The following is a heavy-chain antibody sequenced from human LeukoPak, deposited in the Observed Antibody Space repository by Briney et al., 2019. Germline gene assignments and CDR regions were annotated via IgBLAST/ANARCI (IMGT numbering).Heavy chain of an antibody. Sequence: PGGSLRLSCAASGFTFSSYSMNWVRQAPGKGLEWVSSISSSSSYIYYADSVKGRFTISRDNAKNSLYLQMNSLRAEDTAVYYCASTPPPRGYCSSTSCYIGWGIDCWGQGTLVTVSS. CDR1: GFTFSSYS. CDR3: ASTPPPRGYCSSTSCYIGWGIDC. CDR2: ISSSSSYI. V-gene: IGHV3-21*01. J-gene: IGHJ4*02. D-gene: IGHD2-2*02.